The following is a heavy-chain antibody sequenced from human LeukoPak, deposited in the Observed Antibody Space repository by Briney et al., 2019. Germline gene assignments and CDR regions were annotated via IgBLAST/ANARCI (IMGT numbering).Heavy chain of an antibody. Sequence: ASVKVSCKASGYTFTSYDINWVRQATGQGLEWMGWMNPNSGNTGYAQKFQGRVTTTRNTSISTAYMELSSLRSEDTAVYYCARLYYDSSGNDAFDIWGQGTMVTVSS. CDR3: ARLYYDSSGNDAFDI. CDR2: MNPNSGNT. J-gene: IGHJ3*02. V-gene: IGHV1-8*01. CDR1: GYTFTSYD. D-gene: IGHD3-22*01.